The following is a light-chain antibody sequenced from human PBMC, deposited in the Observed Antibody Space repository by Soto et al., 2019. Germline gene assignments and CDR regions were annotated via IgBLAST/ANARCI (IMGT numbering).Light chain of an antibody. Sequence: DIPMTQSPSSVSASVGDRVTITCRARQAISTYLAWHQQTPGEDPKLLIFAASILQDGVPSRFPGSGSGTDFTLTISSRQPEDVATYYCHQSDSFPLTVGGGTKVEI. CDR2: AAS. V-gene: IGKV1-12*01. CDR3: HQSDSFPLT. J-gene: IGKJ4*01. CDR1: QAISTY.